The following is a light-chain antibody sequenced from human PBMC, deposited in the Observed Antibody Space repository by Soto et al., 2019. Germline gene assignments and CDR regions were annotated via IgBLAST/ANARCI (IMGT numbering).Light chain of an antibody. J-gene: IGKJ5*01. CDR3: QQYTGPPTT. CDR2: GAS. V-gene: IGKV3-20*01. CDR1: QTVSSNY. Sequence: TKSPDTLSLSHVERATLSCRASQTVSSNYLAWCQQRPGQAPRLLIYGASTRAAGIPDRFSGSGSGTDFTLTITRLEPEDSAVYFCQQYTGPPTTFGQGTRLEI.